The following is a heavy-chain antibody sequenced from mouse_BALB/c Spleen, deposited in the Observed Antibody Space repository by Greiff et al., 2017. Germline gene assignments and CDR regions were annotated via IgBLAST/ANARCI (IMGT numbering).Heavy chain of an antibody. Sequence: DVKLVESGPGLVKPSQSLSLTCTVTGYSITSDYAWNWIRQFPGNKLEWMGYISYSGSTSYNPSLKSRISITRDTSKNQFFLQLNSVTTEDTATYYCARGLYGNYGAYWGQGTLVTVSA. D-gene: IGHD2-1*01. J-gene: IGHJ3*01. CDR2: ISYSGST. V-gene: IGHV3-2*02. CDR3: ARGLYGNYGAY. CDR1: GYSITSDYA.